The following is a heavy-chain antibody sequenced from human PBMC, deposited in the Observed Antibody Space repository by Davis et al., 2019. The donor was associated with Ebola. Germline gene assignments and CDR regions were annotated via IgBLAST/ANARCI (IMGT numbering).Heavy chain of an antibody. V-gene: IGHV4-34*01. J-gene: IGHJ5*02. D-gene: IGHD4-11*01. CDR1: GGSSSGYY. CDR2: INHSGST. Sequence: SETLSLTCAVYGGSSSGYYWSWIRQPPGKGLEWIGEINHSGSTNYNPSLKSRVTISVDTSKNQFSLKLSSVTAADTAVYYCARAIGNYGGWFDPWGQGTLVTVSS. CDR3: ARAIGNYGGWFDP.